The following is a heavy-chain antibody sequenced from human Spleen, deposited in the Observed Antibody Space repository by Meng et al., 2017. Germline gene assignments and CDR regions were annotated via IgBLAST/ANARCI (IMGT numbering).Heavy chain of an antibody. CDR2: INHSGST. V-gene: IGHV4-34*01. Sequence: HVKLQQVGAGLLKPSGTLPLTCVISGGSFSDYYWSWIRQPPGKGLEWIGEINHSGSTNYNPSLESRATISVDTSQNNLSLKLSSVTAADSAVYYCARGPTTMAHDFDYWGQGTLVTVSS. CDR1: GGSFSDYY. J-gene: IGHJ4*02. CDR3: ARGPTTMAHDFDY. D-gene: IGHD4-11*01.